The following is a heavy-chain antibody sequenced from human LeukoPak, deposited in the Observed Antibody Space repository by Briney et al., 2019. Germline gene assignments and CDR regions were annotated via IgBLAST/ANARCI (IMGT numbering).Heavy chain of an antibody. CDR2: VYFTGSS. J-gene: IGHJ4*02. D-gene: IGHD6-19*01. CDR1: GDSISSTGHY. V-gene: IGHV4-39*01. CDR3: ARQIGGRLVRGFDF. Sequence: PSETLSLTCTVSGDSISSTGHYWGWIRQPPGEGLEWIGSVYFTGSSLYNPSLKSRVTISVDTSKNQFSLNVASVTAADTAAYYCARQIGGRLVRGFDFWGQGSLVTVSS.